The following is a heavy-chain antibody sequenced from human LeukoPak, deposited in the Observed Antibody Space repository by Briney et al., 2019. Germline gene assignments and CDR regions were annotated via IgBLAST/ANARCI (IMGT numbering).Heavy chain of an antibody. V-gene: IGHV4-59*01. J-gene: IGHJ4*02. D-gene: IGHD4-17*01. CDR3: ARGIECYCDYGY. CDR1: GGSISGSY. Sequence: SETLSLTCTVSGGSISGSYWSGIRQPPGKGLEWIAYMYNSGSTNYNPSLKSRVTISIDTSKNQFSLKLSSLTAADTAIYYCARGIECYCDYGYWGQGILVTVSS. CDR2: MYNSGST.